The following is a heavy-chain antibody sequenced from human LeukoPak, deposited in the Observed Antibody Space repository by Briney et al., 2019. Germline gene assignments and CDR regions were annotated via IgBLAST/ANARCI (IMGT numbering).Heavy chain of an antibody. CDR1: GGSFSGYY. J-gene: IGHJ6*02. V-gene: IGHV4-34*01. CDR3: ARGRGAGYYGMDV. Sequence: SETLSLTRAVYGGSFSGYYWSWIRQPPGKGLEWIGEINHSGSTNYNPSLKSRVTISVDTSKNQFSLKLSSVTAADTAVYYCARGRGAGYYGMDVWGQGTTVTVSS. CDR2: INHSGST. D-gene: IGHD4/OR15-4a*01.